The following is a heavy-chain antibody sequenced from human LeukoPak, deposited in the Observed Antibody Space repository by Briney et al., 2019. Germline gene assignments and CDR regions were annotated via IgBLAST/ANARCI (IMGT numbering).Heavy chain of an antibody. J-gene: IGHJ4*02. CDR3: ARLTAVARTCDYFDY. Sequence: SETLSLTCTVSGGSISSFHWSWIRQPPGKGLEWIGYIYYSGSTNYNPSLASRVTISLDASKNQFSLKLRSMTAADTAVYNCARLTAVARTCDYFDYWGQGTLVTVSS. CDR2: IYYSGST. V-gene: IGHV4-59*01. D-gene: IGHD6-19*01. CDR1: GGSISSFH.